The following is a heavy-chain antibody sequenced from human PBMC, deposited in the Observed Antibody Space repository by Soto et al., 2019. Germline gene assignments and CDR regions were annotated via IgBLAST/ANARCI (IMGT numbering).Heavy chain of an antibody. D-gene: IGHD3-3*01. CDR3: AITHYDFWSGYYTGNGY. Sequence: QLQLQESGPGLVKPSETLSLTCTVSGGSISSSSYYWGWIRQPPGKGLEWIGSIYYSGSTYYNPSLKSRVTISVDTSKNQFSLKLSSVTAADTAVYYCAITHYDFWSGYYTGNGYWVQGTLVTVSS. V-gene: IGHV4-39*01. CDR2: IYYSGST. J-gene: IGHJ4*02. CDR1: GGSISSSSYY.